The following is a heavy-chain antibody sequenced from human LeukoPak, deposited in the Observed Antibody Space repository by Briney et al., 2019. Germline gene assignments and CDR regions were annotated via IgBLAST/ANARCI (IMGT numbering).Heavy chain of an antibody. Sequence: GGSLRLSCAASGFTFSSYSMNWVRQAPGKGLEWVSSISSNSSYINYADSVKGRFTISRDNAKDSLYLQMNSRRAEDTAVYYRARDLTVGGYMTTVTPAGYWGQGTLVTVSS. V-gene: IGHV3-21*01. J-gene: IGHJ4*02. D-gene: IGHD4-17*01. CDR2: ISSNSSYI. CDR1: GFTFSSYS. CDR3: ARDLTVGGYMTTVTPAGY.